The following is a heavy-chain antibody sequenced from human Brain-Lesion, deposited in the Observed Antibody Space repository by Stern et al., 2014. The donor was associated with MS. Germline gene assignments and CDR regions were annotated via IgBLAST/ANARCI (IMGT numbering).Heavy chain of an antibody. D-gene: IGHD1-26*01. CDR1: GGPISSSSYY. J-gene: IGHJ4*02. CDR3: ASWVGARRRRFDY. V-gene: IGHV4-39*01. Sequence: QVQLQESGPGLVKPSETLSLTCTVSGGPISSSSYYWGWIRQPPGKGLEWIGTIHYTGGTNYNPSLKSRVTFSVDMSRNQSSLKLGSGTAADTAVYYCASWVGARRRRFDYWGQGTLVTVSS. CDR2: IHYTGGT.